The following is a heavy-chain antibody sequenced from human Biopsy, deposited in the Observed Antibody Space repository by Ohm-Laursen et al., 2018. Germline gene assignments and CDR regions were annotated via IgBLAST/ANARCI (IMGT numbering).Heavy chain of an antibody. CDR1: GYSFTSYG. CDR2: ISTYFGNT. Sequence: SSETASCQASGYSFTSYGMNWVRQAPGQGLEWVGWISTYFGNTNSTQKLQARVTLSTETSTGTAYMELRSLRYDDTAIYYCVREGLDCAGGTCYSGPLDLWGQGTLITVSS. V-gene: IGHV1-18*01. J-gene: IGHJ4*03. CDR3: VREGLDCAGGTCYSGPLDL. D-gene: IGHD2-15*01.